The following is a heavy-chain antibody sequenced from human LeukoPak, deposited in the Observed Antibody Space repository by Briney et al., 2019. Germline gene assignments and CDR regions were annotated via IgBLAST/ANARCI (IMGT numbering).Heavy chain of an antibody. Sequence: GGSLRLSCAASGFTFSNYGMECVRQAPGKGLEWVSSISGSGRETYYADSVKGRFTISRDNSQNTLYLQMNSLRADDTAVYYCAKIRDAAGTDYWGQGTLITVSS. V-gene: IGHV3-23*01. CDR2: ISGSGRET. D-gene: IGHD6-13*01. J-gene: IGHJ4*02. CDR3: AKIRDAAGTDY. CDR1: GFTFSNYG.